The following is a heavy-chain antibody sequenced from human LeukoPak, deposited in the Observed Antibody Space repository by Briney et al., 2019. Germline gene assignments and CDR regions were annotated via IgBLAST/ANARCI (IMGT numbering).Heavy chain of an antibody. D-gene: IGHD3-22*01. V-gene: IGHV3-53*01. CDR3: ANYYEVRYYYYYGMDV. J-gene: IGHJ6*02. CDR1: GFIVSNNY. CDR2: LYNAGST. Sequence: GGSLRLSCVASGFIVSNNYMSWVRQAPGKGLEWVSVLYNAGSTYYAESVKGRFTISRDDAKSSLYLQMNSLRAEDTAVYYCANYYEVRYYYYYGMDVWGQGTTVTVSS.